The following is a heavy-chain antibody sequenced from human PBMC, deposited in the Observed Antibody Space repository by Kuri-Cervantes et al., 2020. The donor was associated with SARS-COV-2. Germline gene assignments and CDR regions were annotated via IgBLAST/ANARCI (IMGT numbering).Heavy chain of an antibody. V-gene: IGHV4-39*07. CDR2: IYYSGST. D-gene: IGHD3-10*01. Sequence: ESLKISCTVSGGPISSSSYHWGWIRQPPGKVLEWIGSIYYSGSTYYCPSLKSRVTISVDTSKNLFSLKLISVTAADTAVYYCASVPYGSGSYAYYFDYWGQGTLVTVSS. J-gene: IGHJ4*02. CDR3: ASVPYGSGSYAYYFDY. CDR1: GGPISSSSYH.